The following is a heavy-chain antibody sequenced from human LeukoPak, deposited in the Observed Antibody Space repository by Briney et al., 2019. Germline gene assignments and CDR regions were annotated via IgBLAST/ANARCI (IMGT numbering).Heavy chain of an antibody. J-gene: IGHJ1*01. D-gene: IGHD6-13*01. CDR1: GDSVSSNSAA. CDR3: ARGYGSSWYGYFQH. V-gene: IGHV6-1*01. CDR2: TYYRSKWYN. Sequence: PSQTLSLTCAISGDSVSSNSAAWNWIRQSPSRGLEWLGRTYYRSKWYNDYAVSVKSRITINPDTSKNQFSLQLNSVAPEDTAVYYCARGYGSSWYGYFQHWGQGTLVTVSS.